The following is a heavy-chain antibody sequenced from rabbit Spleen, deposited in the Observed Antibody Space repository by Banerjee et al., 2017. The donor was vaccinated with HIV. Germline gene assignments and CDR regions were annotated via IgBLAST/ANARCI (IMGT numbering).Heavy chain of an antibody. CDR1: GLDFSRNYW. Sequence: QEQLEESGGGLVKPGAFLTLTRKASGLDFSRNYWICWVRQAPGKGLEWITCIDVVKSDSSYYASWAKGRFTISKTSSTTVTLQMTSLTAADAATYFCARDAAGREDFNLWGPGTLVTVS. V-gene: IGHV1S45*01. CDR3: ARDAAGREDFNL. J-gene: IGHJ4*01. CDR2: IDVVKSDSS. D-gene: IGHD4-2*01.